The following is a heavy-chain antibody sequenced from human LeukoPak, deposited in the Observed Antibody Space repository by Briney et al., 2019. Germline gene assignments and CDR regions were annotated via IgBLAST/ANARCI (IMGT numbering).Heavy chain of an antibody. CDR1: GYTFTGYY. CDR2: INPNSGGT. D-gene: IGHD5-12*01. J-gene: IGHJ4*02. V-gene: IGHV1-2*02. CDR3: ARVLSERGYSGYWSLEN. Sequence: GASVKVSCKASGYTFTGYYMHWVRQAPGQGLEWMGWINPNSGGTNYAQKFQGRVTMTRDTSISTAYMELSRLRSDDTAVYYCARVLSERGYSGYWSLENWGQGTLVTVSS.